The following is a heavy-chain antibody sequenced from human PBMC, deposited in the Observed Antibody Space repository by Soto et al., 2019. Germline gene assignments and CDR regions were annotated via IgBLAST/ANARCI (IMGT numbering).Heavy chain of an antibody. CDR1: GFTFSSYA. CDR2: ISYDGSNK. CDR3: ARDPLWGTAMVLWYFYL. J-gene: IGHJ2*01. Sequence: GGSLRLSCAASGFTFSSYAMHWVRQAPGKGLEWVAVISYDGSNKYYADSVKGRFTISRDNSKNTLYLQMNSLRAEDTAVYYCARDPLWGTAMVLWYFYLWGRGNLVTVS. V-gene: IGHV3-30-3*01. D-gene: IGHD5-18*01.